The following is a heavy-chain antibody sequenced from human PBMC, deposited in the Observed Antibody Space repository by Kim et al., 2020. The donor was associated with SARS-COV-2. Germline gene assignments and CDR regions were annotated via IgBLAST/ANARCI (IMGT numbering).Heavy chain of an antibody. D-gene: IGHD3-10*01. J-gene: IGHJ4*02. CDR1: GFTFSSYE. CDR2: ISSSGSTI. CDR3: ARQGDWSYWDFDY. Sequence: GGSLRLSCAASGFTFSSYEMNWVRQAPGKGLEWVSYISSSGSTIYYADSVKGRVTISRDNAKNSLYLQMNSLRAEDTAVYYCARQGDWSYWDFDYWGQGTLVTVSS. V-gene: IGHV3-48*03.